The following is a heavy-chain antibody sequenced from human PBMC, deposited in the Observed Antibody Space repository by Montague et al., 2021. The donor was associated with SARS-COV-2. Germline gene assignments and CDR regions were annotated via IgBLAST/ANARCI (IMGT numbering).Heavy chain of an antibody. CDR1: GGSISSTDHF. V-gene: IGHV4-39*01. J-gene: IGHJ2*01. Sequence: SETLSLTCTVSGGSISSTDHFWGWIRQPPGKGLEWIGCIYYTGSTFYTPSLKSRVTISVDTSKNEFSLKLISVTATDTAVYYCARNEEGYGYFDLWGRGTLVTVSS. D-gene: IGHD1-1*01. CDR3: ARNEEGYGYFDL. CDR2: IYYTGST.